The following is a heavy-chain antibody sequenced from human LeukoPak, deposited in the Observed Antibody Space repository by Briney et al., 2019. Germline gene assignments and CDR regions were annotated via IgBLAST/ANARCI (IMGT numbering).Heavy chain of an antibody. J-gene: IGHJ4*02. CDR2: IDQPGGEK. V-gene: IGHV3-7*01. CDR3: AKDADSSGNGFDY. D-gene: IGHD3-22*01. CDR1: GFAFNNYW. Sequence: PGGSLRLSCAASGFAFNNYWMGWVRQPPGKGPEWVANIDQPGGEKYYVDSVKGRFTISRDNAKNSLYLQMNSLRGEDSAVYYCAKDADSSGNGFDYWGQGTLVTVSS.